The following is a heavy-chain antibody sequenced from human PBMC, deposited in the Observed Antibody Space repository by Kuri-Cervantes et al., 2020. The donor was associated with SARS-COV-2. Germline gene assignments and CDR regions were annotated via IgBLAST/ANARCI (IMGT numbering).Heavy chain of an antibody. V-gene: IGHV5-10-1*01. CDR2: IDPSDSYT. J-gene: IGHJ6*02. CDR3: ARRPDSSGYNYYYYYGMDV. CDR1: GYSFTSYW. Sequence: KVSCKGSGYSFTSYWISWVRQMPGKGLEWMGRIDPSDSYTNYSPSFQGHVTISAGKSISTAYLQWSSLKASDTAMYYCARRPDSSGYNYYYYYGMDVWGQGTTVTVSS. D-gene: IGHD3-22*01.